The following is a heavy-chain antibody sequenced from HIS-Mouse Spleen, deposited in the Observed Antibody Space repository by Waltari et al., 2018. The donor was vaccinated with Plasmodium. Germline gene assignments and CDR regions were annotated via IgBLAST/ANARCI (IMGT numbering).Heavy chain of an antibody. CDR1: GGSLSSYY. V-gene: IGHV4-59*12. J-gene: IGHJ4*02. CDR2: IYYSGST. D-gene: IGHD3-3*01. CDR3: ARDSITIFGVADY. Sequence: QVQLQASGPGLVKPSKTLSLPCTVPGGSLSSYYWRWIRQPPGKGLEWIAYIYYSGSTNYNPSLKSRVTMSVDTSKNQFSLKLSSVTAADTAVYYCARDSITIFGVADYWGQGTLVTVSS.